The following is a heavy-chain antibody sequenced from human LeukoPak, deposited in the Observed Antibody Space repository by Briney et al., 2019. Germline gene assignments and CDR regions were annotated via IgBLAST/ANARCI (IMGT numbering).Heavy chain of an antibody. J-gene: IGHJ6*02. CDR2: IYSGGST. CDR3: ARDDPNYYGSGSYTPTWYYGMDV. CDR1: GFTVSSNY. Sequence: GGSLSLSCAASGFTVSSNYMSSVRQAPGEALEWVSDIYSGGSTYYADSGKGRFTISRDNSKNTRYLQMNSLRAEDTAVYYCARDDPNYYGSGSYTPTWYYGMDVWGQGTTVTVSS. V-gene: IGHV3-53*01. D-gene: IGHD3-10*01.